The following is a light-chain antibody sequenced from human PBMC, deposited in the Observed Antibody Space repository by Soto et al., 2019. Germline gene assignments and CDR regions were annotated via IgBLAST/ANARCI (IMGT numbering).Light chain of an antibody. CDR2: DVT. V-gene: IGLV2-14*03. CDR1: SSEIGAYNS. J-gene: IGLJ2*01. CDR3: GSYTISSTLMI. Sequence: QSALTQPASASGSPGQSMTISCYGTSSEIGAYNSVSWYQHLPGKAPQVMIYDVTNRPSGVSSRFSGSKSGTTASLTISGLQAEDEANYYCGSYTISSTLMIFGGGTKLTVL.